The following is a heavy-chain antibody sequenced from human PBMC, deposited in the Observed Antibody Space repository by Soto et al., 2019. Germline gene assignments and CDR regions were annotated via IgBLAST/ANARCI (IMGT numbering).Heavy chain of an antibody. CDR1: GASFSGYQ. Sequence: SETLSLTCAVCGASFSGYQWTWIRQTPGKGLEWIGEINDSGNINYNPSLKSRITINPDTSKNQFSLQLNSVTPEDTAVYYCARGLAAAGADAFDIWGQGTMVTVSS. CDR2: INDSGNI. D-gene: IGHD6-13*01. CDR3: ARGLAAAGADAFDI. J-gene: IGHJ3*02. V-gene: IGHV4-34*01.